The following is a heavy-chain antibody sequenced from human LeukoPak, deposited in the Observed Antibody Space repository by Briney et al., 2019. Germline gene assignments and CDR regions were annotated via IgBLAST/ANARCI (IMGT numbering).Heavy chain of an antibody. V-gene: IGHV3-30*03. CDR3: ATDYSYGSGSYYNRFDN. Sequence: PGRSLRLSCAASGFTFNNYAMHRVRQAPGEGLEWVALISSDESNKYYADSVKGRFTISRDNSMNTLYLQMNSLRADDTAVYYCATDYSYGSGSYYNRFDNWGQGTLVTVSS. CDR2: ISSDESNK. D-gene: IGHD3-10*01. CDR1: GFTFNNYA. J-gene: IGHJ4*02.